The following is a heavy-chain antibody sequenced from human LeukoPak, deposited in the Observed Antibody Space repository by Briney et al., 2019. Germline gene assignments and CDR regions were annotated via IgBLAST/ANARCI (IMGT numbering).Heavy chain of an antibody. CDR1: GYTSTSYA. D-gene: IGHD6-19*01. J-gene: IGHJ4*02. CDR3: ARVSGWSLYFDY. CDR2: INAGNGNT. Sequence: GASVKVSCKASGYTSTSYAMHWVRQAPGQRLEWMGWINAGNGNTKYSQKFQGRVTITRDTSASTAYMELSSLRSEDTAVYYCARVSGWSLYFDYWGQGTLVTVSS. V-gene: IGHV1-3*01.